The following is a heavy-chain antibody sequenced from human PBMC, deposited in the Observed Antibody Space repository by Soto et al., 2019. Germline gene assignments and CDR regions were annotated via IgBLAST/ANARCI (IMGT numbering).Heavy chain of an antibody. Sequence: GSLRLSCAASGFTFSDYYMSWIRQAPGKGLEWVSYISSSGSTIYYADSVKGRFTISRDNAKNSLYLQMNSLRAEDTAVYYCAGDVDFYYYGMDVWGQGTTVTVSS. J-gene: IGHJ6*02. V-gene: IGHV3-11*01. CDR1: GFTFSDYY. CDR3: AGDVDFYYYGMDV. CDR2: ISSSGSTI.